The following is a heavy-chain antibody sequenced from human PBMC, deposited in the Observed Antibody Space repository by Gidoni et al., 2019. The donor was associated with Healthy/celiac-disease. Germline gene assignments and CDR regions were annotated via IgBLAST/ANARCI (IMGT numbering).Heavy chain of an antibody. CDR2: MNPNSGNT. J-gene: IGHJ6*02. V-gene: IGHV1-8*01. Sequence: QVQLVQSGAEVKKPGASVKVSCKASGYTFTSYDITWVRQATGQGLEWMGWMNPNSGNTGYAQKFQGRVTMTKNTFISTAYMELNSLRSEDTAVYYCARMPYYYDSSGYYSNYYYGMDVWGQGTTVTVSS. D-gene: IGHD3-22*01. CDR1: GYTFTSYD. CDR3: ARMPYYYDSSGYYSNYYYGMDV.